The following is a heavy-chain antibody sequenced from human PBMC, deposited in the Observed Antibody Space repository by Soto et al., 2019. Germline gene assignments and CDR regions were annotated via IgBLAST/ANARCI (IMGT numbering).Heavy chain of an antibody. CDR3: ARLSRHGSRYSFDY. D-gene: IGHD6-6*01. CDR1: GGSISGYS. CDR2: VHYSGGT. J-gene: IGHJ4*02. V-gene: IGHV4-59*08. Sequence: SETLSLTCTVSGGSISGYSWSWIRQPPGKGLEWIGYVHYSGGTNYSPSLNSRVTISVHTSKSHFSLKLYSVTAADTAVYYCARLSRHGSRYSFDYWGKGTLVTVSS.